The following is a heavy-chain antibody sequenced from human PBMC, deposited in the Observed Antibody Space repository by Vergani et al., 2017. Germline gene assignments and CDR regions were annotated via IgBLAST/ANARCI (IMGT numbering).Heavy chain of an antibody. V-gene: IGHV3-49*04. CDR1: GFSFGDHA. CDR2: IRNKAYGGTT. CDR3: SRGRRYIFGYSDY. D-gene: IGHD3-3*02. J-gene: IGHJ4*02. Sequence: EVQLVESGGGLVPPGRSLRLSCAASGFSFGDHAMTWVRKAPGKGLEWVACIRNKAYGGTTEYAESVKGRFTISRDDSKRLADLQLSGLKTEDTAVYFCSRGRRYIFGYSDYWVQGTLVTVSS.